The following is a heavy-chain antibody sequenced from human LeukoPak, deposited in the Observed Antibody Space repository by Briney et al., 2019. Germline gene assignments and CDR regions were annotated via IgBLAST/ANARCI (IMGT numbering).Heavy chain of an antibody. Sequence: GGSLRLSCVASGFDISYNYVGWVRQAPRKGLEWVSVIHTGGTTHYTDSVKGRFTISKDNSNNTVYLQMNSVRVEDTAVYYCARVWFGYFFQWGQGALVTVSS. CDR1: GFDISYNY. CDR2: IHTGGTT. CDR3: ARVWFGYFFQ. J-gene: IGHJ4*02. D-gene: IGHD3-10*01. V-gene: IGHV3-53*01.